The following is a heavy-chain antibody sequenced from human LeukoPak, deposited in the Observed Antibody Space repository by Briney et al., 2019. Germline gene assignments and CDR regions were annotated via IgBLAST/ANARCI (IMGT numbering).Heavy chain of an antibody. CDR1: GGTFSSYA. CDR3: AREVEQSIVFGY. V-gene: IGHV1-69*13. D-gene: IGHD3-3*01. Sequence: SVKVSCKASGGTFSSYAISWVRQAPGQGLEWMGGIIPIFGTANYAQKFQGRVTITADESTSTAYMELSSLRSEDTAVYYCAREVEQSIVFGYWGQGTLVTVSS. CDR2: IIPIFGTA. J-gene: IGHJ4*02.